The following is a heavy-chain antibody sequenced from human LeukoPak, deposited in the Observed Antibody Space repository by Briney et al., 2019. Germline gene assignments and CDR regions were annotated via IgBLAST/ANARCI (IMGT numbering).Heavy chain of an antibody. CDR3: ARGGIAAAGLDY. J-gene: IGHJ4*02. V-gene: IGHV1-69*01. CDR2: IIPIFGTA. Sequence: GASVKVSCKASGGTFSSYAISWVRQATGQGLEWMGGIIPIFGTANYAQKFQGRVTITADESTSTAYMELSSLRSEDTAVYYCARGGIAAAGLDYWGQGTLVTVSS. D-gene: IGHD6-13*01. CDR1: GGTFSSYA.